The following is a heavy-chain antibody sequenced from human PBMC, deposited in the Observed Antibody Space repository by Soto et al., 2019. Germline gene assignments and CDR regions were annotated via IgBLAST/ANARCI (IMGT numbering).Heavy chain of an antibody. CDR1: GGSISSYY. D-gene: IGHD5-12*01. J-gene: IGHJ4*02. Sequence: SETLSLTCTVSGGSISSYYWSWIRQPPGKGLEWIGYIYYSGSTNYNPSLKSRVTISVDTSKNQFSLKLSSVTAADTAVYYCAGGGGYDDFDYWGQGTLVTVSS. CDR2: IYYSGST. CDR3: AGGGGYDDFDY. V-gene: IGHV4-59*08.